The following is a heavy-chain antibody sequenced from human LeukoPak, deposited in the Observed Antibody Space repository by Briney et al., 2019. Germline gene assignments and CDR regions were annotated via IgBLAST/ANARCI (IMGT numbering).Heavy chain of an antibody. V-gene: IGHV1-69*06. CDR1: GGTFSSYA. CDR2: IIPIFHTA. Sequence: SVKVSCKASGGTFSSYAISWVRQAPGQGLEWMGGIIPIFHTANYAQKFQGRVTITAAKSTSTAYMDLSSLRSEDTAVYYCASQRTAGSLALYFEYWGQGTLVTVSS. J-gene: IGHJ4*02. D-gene: IGHD6-13*01. CDR3: ASQRTAGSLALYFEY.